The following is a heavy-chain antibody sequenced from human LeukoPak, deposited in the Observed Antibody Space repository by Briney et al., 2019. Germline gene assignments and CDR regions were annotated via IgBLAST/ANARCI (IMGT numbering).Heavy chain of an antibody. CDR1: GFTFSSYS. V-gene: IGHV3-21*01. D-gene: IGHD3-10*01. J-gene: IGHJ4*02. CDR3: ARDLVRGVMGY. CDR2: ISSSSYI. Sequence: PGGSLRLSCAASGFTFSSYSMNWVRQAPGKGLEWVSSISSSSYIYYADSVKGRFTISRDNAKNSLYLQMNSLRAEDTAVYYCARDLVRGVMGYWGQGTLVTVSS.